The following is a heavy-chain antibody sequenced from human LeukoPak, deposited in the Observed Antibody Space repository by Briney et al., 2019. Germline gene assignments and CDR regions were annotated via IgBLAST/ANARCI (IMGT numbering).Heavy chain of an antibody. Sequence: PGGSLRLSCAASGFTFSIYGMSWVRQAPGKGLEWVSAISGSGGCTYNADSMKGRFTISRDNSKNTLYLQMNSLSVEDTAVYYCARDMMGATLYFDSWGQGTLVTVSS. V-gene: IGHV3-23*01. J-gene: IGHJ4*02. CDR2: ISGSGGCT. D-gene: IGHD1-26*01. CDR1: GFTFSIYG. CDR3: ARDMMGATLYFDS.